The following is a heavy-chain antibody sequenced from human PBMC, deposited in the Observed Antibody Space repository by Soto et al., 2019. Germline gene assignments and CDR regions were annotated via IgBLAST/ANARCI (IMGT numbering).Heavy chain of an antibody. CDR1: GYTFTRYG. CDR2: ISGYNGDT. J-gene: IGHJ6*02. Sequence: QGQLVQSGAEVKKPGASVKVSCKASGYTFTRYGISWVRQAPGQGLEWMGWISGYNGDTKYAQKFQGRVTMTVDTYTTTAYMELRSLKSDDRAVYYCAKNEQPPYYYYGMDVWGQGTTVTVSS. CDR3: AKNEQPPYYYYGMDV. V-gene: IGHV1-18*01.